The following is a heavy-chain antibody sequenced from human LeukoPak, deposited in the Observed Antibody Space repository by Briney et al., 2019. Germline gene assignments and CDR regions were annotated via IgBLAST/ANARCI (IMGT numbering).Heavy chain of an antibody. V-gene: IGHV1-46*01. Sequence: GASVKVSCKASGYTFTSYYMHWVRQAPGQGLEWMGIINPSGGSTSYAQKFQGRVTMTRDTSISTVYMELSSLRSDDTAVYYCARGGTGYSSGWLRAFDIWGQGTMVTVSS. D-gene: IGHD6-19*01. CDR3: ARGGTGYSSGWLRAFDI. CDR1: GYTFTSYY. CDR2: INPSGGST. J-gene: IGHJ3*02.